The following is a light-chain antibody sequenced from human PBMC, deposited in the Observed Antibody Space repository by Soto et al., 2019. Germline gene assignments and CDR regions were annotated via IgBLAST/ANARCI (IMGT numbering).Light chain of an antibody. CDR3: SSYTSSSTLEVV. CDR1: SSDVGGYNY. CDR2: DVS. Sequence: QSVLTQPASVSGSPGQSITISCTGTSSDVGGYNYVSWYQQHPGKAPKLMIYDVSNRPSGVSNRFSDSKSGNTASLTISGLQAEDEADYYCSSYTSSSTLEVVFGGGTKLTVL. V-gene: IGLV2-14*01. J-gene: IGLJ2*01.